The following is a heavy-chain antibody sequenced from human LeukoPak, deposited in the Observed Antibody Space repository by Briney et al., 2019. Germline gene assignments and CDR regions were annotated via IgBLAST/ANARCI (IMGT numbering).Heavy chain of an antibody. D-gene: IGHD5-18*01. CDR1: GFTFSSYW. J-gene: IGHJ4*02. CDR2: ISSSSSTI. CDR3: AREGGTWIQLWLDY. Sequence: GGSLRLSCVASGFTFSSYWMSWVRQAPGKGLEWVSYISSSSSTIYYADSVKGRFTISRDNAKNSLYLQMNSLRAEDTAVYYCAREGGTWIQLWLDYWGQGTLVTVSS. V-gene: IGHV3-48*01.